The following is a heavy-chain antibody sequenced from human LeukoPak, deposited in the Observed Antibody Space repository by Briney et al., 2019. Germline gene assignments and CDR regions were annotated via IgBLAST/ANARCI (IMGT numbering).Heavy chain of an antibody. Sequence: GGSLRLSCAASEFSVGSNYMTWVRQTPGKGLEWVSYITNNGRKTYYADSMKGRFTISRDNAKNSLYLQMNSLRAEDTALYYCARAGMDSRGYYQDFDYWGQGALVTVAS. D-gene: IGHD3-22*01. V-gene: IGHV3-11*04. CDR2: ITNNGRKT. J-gene: IGHJ4*02. CDR3: ARAGMDSRGYYQDFDY. CDR1: EFSVGSNY.